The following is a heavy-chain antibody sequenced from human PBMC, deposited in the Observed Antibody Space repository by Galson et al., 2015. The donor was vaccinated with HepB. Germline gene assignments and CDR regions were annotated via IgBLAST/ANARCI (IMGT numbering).Heavy chain of an antibody. CDR1: GFTFSSYT. CDR3: ARKSGWYGTPIDY. V-gene: IGHV3-30*04. J-gene: IGHJ4*02. Sequence: SLRLSCAASGFTFSSYTMHWVRQAPGKGLEWVAVISYDGNNKYYADSVKGRFTISRDNSKNTLYLQVNIVRAEDTAVYYVARKSGWYGTPIDYWGQGTLVTVST. CDR2: ISYDGNNK. D-gene: IGHD6-19*01.